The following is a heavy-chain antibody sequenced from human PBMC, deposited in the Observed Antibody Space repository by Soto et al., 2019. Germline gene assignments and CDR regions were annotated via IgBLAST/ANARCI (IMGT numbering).Heavy chain of an antibody. CDR3: ARLKDIVVVVAEYYLDY. CDR2: IYSGGST. V-gene: IGHV3-53*01. CDR1: GFTVSSNY. Sequence: GGSLRLSCAASGFTVSSNYMSWVRQAPGKGLEWVSVIYSGGSTYYADSVKGRFTISRDNSKNTLYLQMNSLRAEDTAVYYCARLKDIVVVVAEYYLDYWGQGTLVTVSS. J-gene: IGHJ4*02. D-gene: IGHD2-15*01.